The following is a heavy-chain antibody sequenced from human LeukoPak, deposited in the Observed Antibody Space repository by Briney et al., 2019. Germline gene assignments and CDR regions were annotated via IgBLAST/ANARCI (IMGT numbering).Heavy chain of an antibody. V-gene: IGHV3-7*04. CDR3: ARDEHQYFYASSGRFDY. J-gene: IGHJ4*02. CDR1: GFTFSDFW. D-gene: IGHD3-22*01. CDR2: IKQDGSEK. Sequence: GGSLRLSCAAPGFTFSDFWMGWVGKAPGGGLEWVANIKQDGSEKYYGESVRGRITISRDNAKNSVYLQMNSLRAEDTAVYYCARDEHQYFYASSGRFDYWGQGTLVTVSS.